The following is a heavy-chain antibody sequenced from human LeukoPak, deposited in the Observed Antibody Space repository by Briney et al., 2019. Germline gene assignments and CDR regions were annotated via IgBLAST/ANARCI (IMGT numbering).Heavy chain of an antibody. CDR2: IGTAGDT. V-gene: IGHV3-13*04. CDR3: AKDLKGVDTAMDY. J-gene: IGHJ4*02. Sequence: PGGSLRLSCAASGFTFSSYDMHWVRQATGKGLEWVSAIGTAGDTYYPGSVKGRFTISRENAKNTLYLQMNSLRAEDTAVYYCAKDLKGVDTAMDYWGQGTLVTVSS. D-gene: IGHD5-18*01. CDR1: GFTFSSYD.